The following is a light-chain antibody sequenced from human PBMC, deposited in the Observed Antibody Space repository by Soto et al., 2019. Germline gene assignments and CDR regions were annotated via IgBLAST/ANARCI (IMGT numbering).Light chain of an antibody. CDR1: QSLVYSDGNTY. Sequence: DVVMTQSPLSLPVTLGQPASISCRSSQSLVYSDGNTYLNWFQQRPGQSPRRLIYKVSNRDSGVPDRFSGIGSGTDFTLKISRVEAEDVGVYYCMQGTHWPPTFVQGTKVEIK. CDR2: KVS. J-gene: IGKJ1*01. V-gene: IGKV2-30*01. CDR3: MQGTHWPPT.